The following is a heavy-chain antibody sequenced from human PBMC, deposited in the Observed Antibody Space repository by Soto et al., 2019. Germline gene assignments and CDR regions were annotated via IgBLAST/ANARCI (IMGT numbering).Heavy chain of an antibody. V-gene: IGHV3-23*01. CDR1: GFTFSSYA. CDR2: ISGSGGST. J-gene: IGHJ5*02. D-gene: IGHD2-15*01. CDR3: AKVPAPYCSDGSCIRFDP. Sequence: EVQLLESGGGLVQPGGSLRLSCAASGFTFSSYAMSWVRQAPGKGLEWVSAISGSGGSTYYADSVKGRFTISRDNYKHTLYLQMNSLGAEHTAVYYWAKVPAPYCSDGSCIRFDPWGQGTLVTVSS.